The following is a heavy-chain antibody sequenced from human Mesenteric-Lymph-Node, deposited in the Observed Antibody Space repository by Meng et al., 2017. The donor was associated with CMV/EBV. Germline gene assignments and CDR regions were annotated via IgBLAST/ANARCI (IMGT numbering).Heavy chain of an antibody. D-gene: IGHD1-20*01. J-gene: IGHJ6*02. CDR2: ISGSGSIT. CDR3: AKRVTGAFYGLDV. Sequence: GESLKISCAASGFTFSDHAMSWVRQAPGKGLEWVSLISGSGSITYSADSVKGRFSISRDNSKNTLYLQMSSLRAEDTAVYYCAKRVTGAFYGLDVWGQGTTVTVSS. CDR1: GFTFSDHA. V-gene: IGHV3-23*01.